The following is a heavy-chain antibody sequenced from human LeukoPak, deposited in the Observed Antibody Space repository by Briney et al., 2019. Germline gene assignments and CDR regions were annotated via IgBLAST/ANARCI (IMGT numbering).Heavy chain of an antibody. J-gene: IGHJ6*03. Sequence: GASVKVSCKASGGTFSSYAISWVRQAPGQGLEWMGGIIPIFGTANYAQKFQGRVTITADESTSTAYMELSSLRSEDTAVYYCASSGVYCSSTSCYVGNYYYYYMDVWGKGTTVTVSS. CDR1: GGTFSSYA. CDR3: ASSGVYCSSTSCYVGNYYYYYMDV. D-gene: IGHD2-2*01. V-gene: IGHV1-69*13. CDR2: IIPIFGTA.